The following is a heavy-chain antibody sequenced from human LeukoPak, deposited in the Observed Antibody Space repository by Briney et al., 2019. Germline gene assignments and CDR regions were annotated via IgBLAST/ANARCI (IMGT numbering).Heavy chain of an antibody. CDR2: IYHSGST. D-gene: IGHD3-16*01. CDR3: AKPGDGGALDY. J-gene: IGHJ4*02. V-gene: IGHV4-38-2*02. CDR1: GYSISSGYY. Sequence: SETLSLTCTVSGYSISSGYYWGWIRQPPGKGLEWIGSIYHSGSTYYNPSPKSRVTISVDTSKNQFSLKLSSVTAADTAVYYCAKPGDGGALDYWGQGTLVTVSS.